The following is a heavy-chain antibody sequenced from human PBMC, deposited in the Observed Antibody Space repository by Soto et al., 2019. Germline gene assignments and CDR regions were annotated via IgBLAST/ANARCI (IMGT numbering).Heavy chain of an antibody. CDR1: GFNFSNHW. D-gene: IGHD2-21*02. J-gene: IGHJ5*02. Sequence: GGSLRLSCAASGFNFSNHWMHWVRQRPGEGLVRVSRITSDGKSKAYAESVKGRFAISRDNAKNTLYLQMNGLTAEDTAVYYCARESGDWPLNWFDPWGQGTLVTVSS. V-gene: IGHV3-74*01. CDR2: ITSDGKSK. CDR3: ARESGDWPLNWFDP.